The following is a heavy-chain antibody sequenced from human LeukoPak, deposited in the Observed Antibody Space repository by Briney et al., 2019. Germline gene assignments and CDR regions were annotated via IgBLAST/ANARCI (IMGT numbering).Heavy chain of an antibody. V-gene: IGHV1-2*02. Sequence: ASVKVSCKASGYTFTGYYMHWVRQATGQGLEWMGWINPNSGGTNYAQKFQGRVTMTRDTSISTAYMELSRLRSDDTAVYYCASDVGVYCSCTSRSYYWGQGTLVTVSS. D-gene: IGHD2-2*01. CDR2: INPNSGGT. CDR3: ASDVGVYCSCTSRSYY. CDR1: GYTFTGYY. J-gene: IGHJ4*02.